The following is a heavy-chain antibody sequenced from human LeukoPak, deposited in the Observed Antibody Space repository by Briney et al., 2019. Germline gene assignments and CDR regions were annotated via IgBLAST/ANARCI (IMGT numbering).Heavy chain of an antibody. V-gene: IGHV3-7*03. CDR3: ARTGYSSGWYEGVWFDP. D-gene: IGHD6-19*01. J-gene: IGHJ5*02. CDR2: IKQDGSEK. Sequence: GGSLRLSCAASGFTFSSYWMSWVRQAPGKGLEWVANIKQDGSEKYYVDSVKGRFTISRDNSKNTLYLQMNSLRAEDTAVYYCARTGYSSGWYEGVWFDPWGQGTLVTVSS. CDR1: GFTFSSYW.